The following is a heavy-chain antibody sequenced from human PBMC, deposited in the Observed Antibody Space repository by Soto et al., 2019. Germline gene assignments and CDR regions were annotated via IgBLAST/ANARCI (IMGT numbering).Heavy chain of an antibody. V-gene: IGHV4-39*07. CDR3: ARREIQGPIDY. CDR2: IYYSGTT. D-gene: IGHD1-26*01. CDR1: GGTISSGYHH. J-gene: IGHJ4*02. Sequence: SETMSLTCTVSGGTISSGYHHWSRIRQPPGKGLEWIGHIYYSGTTYYNPPLKSRVTMSVDTSKNQFSLKLTSVTAVDTAVYYYARREIQGPIDYWGQGTLVTVS.